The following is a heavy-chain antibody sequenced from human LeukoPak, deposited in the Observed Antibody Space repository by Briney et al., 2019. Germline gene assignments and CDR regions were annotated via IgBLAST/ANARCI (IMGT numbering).Heavy chain of an antibody. CDR2: LSAGKQVP. Sequence: GGSLRLSCLASGFTFSTYSLSGVRQAPGKGLEWVSALSAGKQVPYYADSVKGRFTVSRDNSKNTLYLQLSSLRAEDTAVYYCAREHDLWHEGGNWFDAWGQGTLVTVSS. J-gene: IGHJ5*02. V-gene: IGHV3-23*01. CDR3: AREHDLWHEGGNWFDA. D-gene: IGHD3-3*01. CDR1: GFTFSTYS.